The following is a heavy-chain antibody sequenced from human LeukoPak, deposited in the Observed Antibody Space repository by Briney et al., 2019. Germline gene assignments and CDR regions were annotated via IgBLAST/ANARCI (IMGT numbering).Heavy chain of an antibody. CDR1: GYTFTDYY. J-gene: IGHJ3*02. Sequence: ASLKVSWKASGYTFTDYYMYWVRQAPGQGLEWMGRINPNSGGTNYAQKFQGRFTMTRYTSTSTTYMELSRLRSDDTAVYYCAGGLRSGQSTGESAFDSWGQGTMVTVSS. CDR3: AGGLRSGQSTGESAFDS. D-gene: IGHD3-10*02. CDR2: INPNSGGT. V-gene: IGHV1-2*06.